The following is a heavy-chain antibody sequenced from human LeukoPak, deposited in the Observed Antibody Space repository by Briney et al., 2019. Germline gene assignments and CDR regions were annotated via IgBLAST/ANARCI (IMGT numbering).Heavy chain of an antibody. V-gene: IGHV4-59*11. CDR3: ARATDSSGYYYRGATRYYFDY. Sequence: SETLSLTCTVSGDSISSHYWSWIRQPPGKGLEWIGYIYYTGSTNYNPSLKSRVTISVDTSKNQFSLKLSSVTAADTAVYCCARATDSSGYYYRGATRYYFDYWGQGTLATVSS. J-gene: IGHJ4*02. D-gene: IGHD3-22*01. CDR2: IYYTGST. CDR1: GDSISSHY.